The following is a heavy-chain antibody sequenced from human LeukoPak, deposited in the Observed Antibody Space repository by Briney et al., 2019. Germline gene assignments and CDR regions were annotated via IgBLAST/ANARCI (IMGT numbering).Heavy chain of an antibody. J-gene: IGHJ1*01. D-gene: IGHD3-3*01. Sequence: ASVKVSCKVSGYTLTELSMHWVRQAPGQGLEWMGGFDPEDGETIYAQKFQGRVTMTEDTSTDIAYMELSSLRSEDTAVYYCVTIGWRGVVFWFWGQGTLGTVS. V-gene: IGHV1-24*01. CDR2: FDPEDGET. CDR1: GYTLTELS. CDR3: VTIGWRGVVFWF.